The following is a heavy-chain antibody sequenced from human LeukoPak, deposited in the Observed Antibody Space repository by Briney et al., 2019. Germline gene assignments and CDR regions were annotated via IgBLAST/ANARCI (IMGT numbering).Heavy chain of an antibody. J-gene: IGHJ4*02. CDR3: ARDHRVVLGVMRFRVALDY. CDR2: INPNSGGT. CDR1: GYTFTGYY. D-gene: IGHD3-10*01. V-gene: IGHV1-2*02. Sequence: ASVKVSCKASGYTFTGYYMHWGRQAPGQGLEWMGWINPNSGGTNYAQKFQGRVTMTRDTSISTAYMELSRLRSDDTAVYYCARDHRVVLGVMRFRVALDYWGQGTLVTVSS.